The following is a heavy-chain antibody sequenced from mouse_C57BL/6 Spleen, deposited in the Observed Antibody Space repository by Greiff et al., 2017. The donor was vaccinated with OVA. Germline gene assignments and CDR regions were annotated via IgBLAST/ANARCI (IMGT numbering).Heavy chain of an antibody. V-gene: IGHV1-26*01. CDR3: ARSHYYGSSYGFAY. Sequence: VRLHQSEPELVKPGASVKISFKASGSTFPDYYMNWVKQSLGRSLEWIGDFNPNNGGTSYNQKFKGKATLTVDKSSSTAYMELRSLTSEDSAVYYCARSHYYGSSYGFAYWGQGTLVTVSA. CDR2: FNPNNGGT. CDR1: GSTFPDYY. D-gene: IGHD1-1*01. J-gene: IGHJ3*01.